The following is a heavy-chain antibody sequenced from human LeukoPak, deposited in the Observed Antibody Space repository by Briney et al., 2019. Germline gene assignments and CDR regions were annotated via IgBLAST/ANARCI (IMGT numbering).Heavy chain of an antibody. Sequence: GGSLRLSCAASGFTFSSYAMSWVRQAPGKGLEWVANIKQDGTEKYFVDSVKGRFTISRDDSKNTLSLQMNSLRVEDTAVYYCAQDLAWGAFDHWGQGTLVTVSS. CDR1: GFTFSSYA. CDR2: IKQDGTEK. V-gene: IGHV3-7*03. CDR3: AQDLAWGAFDH. J-gene: IGHJ4*02. D-gene: IGHD7-27*01.